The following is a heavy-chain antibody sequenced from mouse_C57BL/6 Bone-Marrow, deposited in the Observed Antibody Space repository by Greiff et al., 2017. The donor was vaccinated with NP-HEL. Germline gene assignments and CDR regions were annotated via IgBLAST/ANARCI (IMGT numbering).Heavy chain of an antibody. CDR2: IDPSDSYT. CDR1: GYTFSSYW. D-gene: IGHD1-1*01. J-gene: IGHJ1*03. CDR3: ARGPNYYGSSWSDWYFDV. V-gene: IGHV1-69*01. Sequence: QVQLQQPGAELVMPGASVKLSCKASGYTFSSYWMHWVKQRPGQGLEWIGEIDPSDSYTNYNQKFKGKSTLTVDKSSSTAYMQLSSLTSEDSAVYYCARGPNYYGSSWSDWYFDVWGTGTTVTVSS.